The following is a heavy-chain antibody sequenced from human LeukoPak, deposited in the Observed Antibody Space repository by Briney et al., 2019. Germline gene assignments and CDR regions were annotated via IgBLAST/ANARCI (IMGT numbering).Heavy chain of an antibody. D-gene: IGHD3-10*01. J-gene: IGHJ4*02. Sequence: SETLSLTCAVCGGSFSGYYWSWIRQPPGKGLEWIGEINHSGSTNYNPSLKSRVTISVDTSKNQFSLKLSSVTAADTAVYYCASHVLLWFGELVDYWGQGTLVTVSS. CDR3: ASHVLLWFGELVDY. CDR1: GGSFSGYY. V-gene: IGHV4-34*01. CDR2: INHSGST.